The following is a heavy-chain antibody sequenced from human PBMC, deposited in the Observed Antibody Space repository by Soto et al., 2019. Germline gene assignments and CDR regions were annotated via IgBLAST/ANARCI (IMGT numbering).Heavy chain of an antibody. CDR1: GYTFSSYH. D-gene: IGHD6-19*01. CDR2: ISPSGTST. CDR3: ARGRDGRSSDFFQN. J-gene: IGHJ1*01. V-gene: IGHV1-46*01. Sequence: QVQLVQSGADVQKPGASVKISCKASGYTFSSYHMHWVRQAPGQGLEWMGIISPSGTSTIYAQNFQGRVTMTRDTSTSTVYMELSSLRSEDTAVYYCARGRDGRSSDFFQNWGQGTLVTVSS.